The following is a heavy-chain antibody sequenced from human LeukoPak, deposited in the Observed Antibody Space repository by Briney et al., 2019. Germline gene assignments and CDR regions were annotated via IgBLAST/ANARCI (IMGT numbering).Heavy chain of an antibody. D-gene: IGHD2-2*01. V-gene: IGHV4-61*01. CDR3: ARDVGYEVPAAIVY. CDR1: GGSISSSSYY. Sequence: PSETLSLTCTDSGGSISSSSYYWGWIRQPPGKGLEWIGYIYYSGSTNYNPSLKSRVTISVDTSKNQFSLKLSSVTAADTAVYYCARDVGYEVPAAIVYCGEGTLVTVSS. J-gene: IGHJ4*02. CDR2: IYYSGST.